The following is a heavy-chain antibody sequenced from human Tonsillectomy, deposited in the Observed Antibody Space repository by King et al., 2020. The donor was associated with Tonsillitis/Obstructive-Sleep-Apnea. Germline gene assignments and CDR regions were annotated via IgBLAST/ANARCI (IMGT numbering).Heavy chain of an antibody. CDR2: IGTAGDT. CDR3: ARGNRYYDILTGYNSNYYFDY. CDR1: GFTFSSYD. V-gene: IGHV3-13*04. D-gene: IGHD3-9*01. Sequence: DVQLVQSGGGLVQPGGSLRLSCAASGFTFSSYDMHWVRQATGKGLEWVSAIGTAGDTYYPGSVKGRFTISRENAKNSLYLQMNSLRAGDTAGYYCARGNRYYDILTGYNSNYYFDYWGQGTLVTVSS. J-gene: IGHJ4*02.